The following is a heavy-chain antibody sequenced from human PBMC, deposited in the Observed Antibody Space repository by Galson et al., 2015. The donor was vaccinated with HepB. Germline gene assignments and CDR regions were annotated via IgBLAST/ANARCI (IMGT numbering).Heavy chain of an antibody. D-gene: IGHD5-18*01. CDR3: ARDRDTAMDRSTGYFDY. CDR2: ISYDGSNK. Sequence: SLRLSCAASGCTFSHYGIHWVRQASGKGLEWVAVISYDGSNKHSADVVNGRFIIFRDKSKSTLYLQMNSLRIEDTSVYYCARDRDTAMDRSTGYFDYWGQGTLVTVSS. J-gene: IGHJ4*02. V-gene: IGHV3-30*03. CDR1: GCTFSHYG.